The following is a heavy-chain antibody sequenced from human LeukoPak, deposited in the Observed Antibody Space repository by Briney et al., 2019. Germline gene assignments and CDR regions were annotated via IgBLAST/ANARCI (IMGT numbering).Heavy chain of an antibody. Sequence: SETLSLTCAVYGGSLSTYDWSWIRQTPEKGLEWIGKISHGGNTNYNPSLKGRITISADTFRNQVSLKLTSVTAADTAIYYCARGPSSSYGAWFGPRGQGTLVTVSS. CDR1: GGSLSTYD. J-gene: IGHJ5*02. D-gene: IGHD6-6*01. CDR2: ISHGGNT. CDR3: ARGPSSSYGAWFGP. V-gene: IGHV4-34*01.